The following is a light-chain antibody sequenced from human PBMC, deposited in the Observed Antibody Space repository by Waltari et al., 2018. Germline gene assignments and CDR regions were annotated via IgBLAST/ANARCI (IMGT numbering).Light chain of an antibody. CDR3: ATWDSSLSGGV. J-gene: IGLJ2*01. CDR1: SSNLGNNY. CDR2: DNN. V-gene: IGLV1-51*01. Sequence: HSVLTQPPSVSAAPGQDVTIFCSGSSSNLGNNYFSWYQQVPGTAPKLLIFDNNERPSGIPDRFSGSKSGTSATLDITGLQTGDEAHYYCATWDSSLSGGVFGGGTKVTVL.